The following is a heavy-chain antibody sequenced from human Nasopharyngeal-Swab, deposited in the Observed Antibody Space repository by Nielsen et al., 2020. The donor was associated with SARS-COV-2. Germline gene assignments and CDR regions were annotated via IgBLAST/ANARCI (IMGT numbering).Heavy chain of an antibody. CDR2: IYYSGST. V-gene: IGHV4-39*01. CDR3: ARRHGHSYGNWYFDL. CDR1: GGSISSSSYY. J-gene: IGHJ2*01. Sequence: SETLSLTCTVSGGSISSSSYYWGWHRQPPGKGLEWIGSIYYSGSTYYHPSLKSRVTISVESSKNQFSLKLRSVTAADTAVYYCARRHGHSYGNWYFDLWGSGTLVTVSS. D-gene: IGHD5-18*01.